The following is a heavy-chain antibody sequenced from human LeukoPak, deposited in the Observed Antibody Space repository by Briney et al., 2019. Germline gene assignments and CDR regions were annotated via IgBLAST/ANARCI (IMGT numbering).Heavy chain of an antibody. CDR2: ISAYNGNT. J-gene: IGHJ6*02. CDR3: ARARPSQQLVPGDYYYGMDV. Sequence: ASVKVSCKASGYTFTSYGISWVRQATGQGLEWMGWISAYNGNTNYAQKLQGRVTMTTDTSTSTAYMELRSLRSDDTAVYYCARARPSQQLVPGDYYYGMDVWGQGTTVTVSS. D-gene: IGHD6-13*01. V-gene: IGHV1-18*01. CDR1: GYTFTSYG.